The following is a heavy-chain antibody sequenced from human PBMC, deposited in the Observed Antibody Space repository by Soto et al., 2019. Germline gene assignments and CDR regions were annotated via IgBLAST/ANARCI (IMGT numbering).Heavy chain of an antibody. CDR1: GGTFSSYA. J-gene: IGHJ6*02. D-gene: IGHD2-2*01. V-gene: IGHV1-69*13. Sequence: GASVKVSCKASGGTFSSYAISWVRQAPGRGLEWMGGIIPIFGTANYAQKFQGRVTITADESTSTAYMELSSLRSEDTAVYYCARFGMPRYCSSTSCRYYYYYYGMDVWGQGTTVTVSS. CDR2: IIPIFGTA. CDR3: ARFGMPRYCSSTSCRYYYYYYGMDV.